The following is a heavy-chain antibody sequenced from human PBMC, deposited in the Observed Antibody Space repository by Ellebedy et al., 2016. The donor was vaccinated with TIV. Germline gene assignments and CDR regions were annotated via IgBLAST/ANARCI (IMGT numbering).Heavy chain of an antibody. D-gene: IGHD4-23*01. Sequence: PGGSLRLSCVASGFTFSSYAMCWVRQAPGKGLEWVSSITASGGNTYYADSVKGRFTISRDNSKDTLFLQMNSLRAEDTAVYYCARDPVGVGPAFDIWGQGTMVTVSS. CDR2: ITASGGNT. CDR1: GFTFSSYA. CDR3: ARDPVGVGPAFDI. J-gene: IGHJ3*02. V-gene: IGHV3-23*01.